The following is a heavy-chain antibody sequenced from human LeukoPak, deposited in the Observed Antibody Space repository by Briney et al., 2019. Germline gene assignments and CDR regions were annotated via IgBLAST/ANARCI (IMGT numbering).Heavy chain of an antibody. CDR3: ASSITMIVVAPFEY. Sequence: ASVKVSCKASGYTFTSYGISWVRQAPGQGLEWMGRIIPILGIANYAQKFQGRVTITADKSTSTAYMELSSLRSEDTAVYYCASSITMIVVAPFEYWGQGTLVTVSS. V-gene: IGHV1-69*04. D-gene: IGHD3-22*01. CDR2: IIPILGIA. CDR1: GYTFTSYG. J-gene: IGHJ4*02.